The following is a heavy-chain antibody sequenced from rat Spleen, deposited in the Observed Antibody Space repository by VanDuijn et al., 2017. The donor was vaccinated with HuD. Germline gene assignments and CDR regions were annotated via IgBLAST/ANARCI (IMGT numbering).Heavy chain of an antibody. CDR2: MRYNGDT. Sequence: QVQLKESGPGLVQPSQTLSLTCTVSGFSLIRYNVHWVRQPPGKGLEWMGRMRYNGDTSYNSALKSRLSISRETSKNQVFLKMNSLQTDDTGTYYCTIHPRYWGQGLMVTVSS. D-gene: IGHD3-1*01. CDR3: TIHPRY. CDR1: GFSLIRYN. V-gene: IGHV2-63*01. J-gene: IGHJ2*01.